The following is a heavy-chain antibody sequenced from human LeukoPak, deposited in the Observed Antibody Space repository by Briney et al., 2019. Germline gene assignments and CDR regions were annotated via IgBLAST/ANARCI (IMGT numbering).Heavy chain of an antibody. CDR3: ARDPGAAVADYYFDY. J-gene: IGHJ4*02. CDR2: IWYDGSNK. Sequence: PGGSLRLSCAASGFTFSSYGMHWVRQAPGKGLEWVAVIWYDGSNKYYADSVKGRFTISRDNSKNTLYLQMNSLRAEDTAVYYCARDPGAAVADYYFDYWGQGTLVTVSS. D-gene: IGHD6-19*01. CDR1: GFTFSSYG. V-gene: IGHV3-33*01.